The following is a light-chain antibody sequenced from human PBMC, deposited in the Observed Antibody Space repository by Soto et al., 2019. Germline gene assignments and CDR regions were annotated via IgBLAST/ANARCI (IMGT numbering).Light chain of an antibody. J-gene: IGLJ2*01. CDR1: XXNIGASYA. CDR2: GNS. V-gene: IGLV1-40*01. CDR3: QSYDSSLSGVV. Sequence: QSVLTQPPSVSGAPGQRVTIXXTGSXXNIGASYAVHWYQQLPGTAPKLLIYGNSNRPSGVPDRFSGSKSGTSASLAITGLQAEDEADYYCQSYDSSLSGVVFGGGTKLTVL.